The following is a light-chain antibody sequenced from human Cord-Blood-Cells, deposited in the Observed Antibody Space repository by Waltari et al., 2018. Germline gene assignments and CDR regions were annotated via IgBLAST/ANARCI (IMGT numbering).Light chain of an antibody. CDR3: GTWDGSLGGNWV. V-gene: IGLV1-51*02. J-gene: IGLJ3*02. CDR1: SSNIGNNY. Sequence: QSVLTQPPSVSAAPGQKVTISCSGSSSNIGNNYVSWYQQLPGTAPKLLIYENNKRTSGNPDRFSGSKSGTSATLGITGLQTGDEADYYCGTWDGSLGGNWVFGGGTKLTVL. CDR2: ENN.